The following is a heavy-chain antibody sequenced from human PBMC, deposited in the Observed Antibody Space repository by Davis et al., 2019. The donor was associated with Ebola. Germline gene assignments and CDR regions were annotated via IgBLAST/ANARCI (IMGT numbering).Heavy chain of an antibody. CDR3: AASAGTVGKFDY. Sequence: AASVQVSCKASGFTFSSSGMQWVRQARGQRLEWIGWIVVGSGNTNYAQRFQGRVTITRDMSTTTSYLDLTNLRFEDTAVYYCAASAGTVGKFDYWGRGTLVTVSS. V-gene: IGHV1-58*02. D-gene: IGHD1-14*01. CDR1: GFTFSSSG. CDR2: IVVGSGNT. J-gene: IGHJ4*01.